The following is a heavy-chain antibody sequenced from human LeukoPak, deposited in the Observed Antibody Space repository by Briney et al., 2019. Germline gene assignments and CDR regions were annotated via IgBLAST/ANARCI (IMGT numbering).Heavy chain of an antibody. Sequence: GGSLRLSCAASGFTFSDYYMSWIRQAPGKGLEWVSYISSSGSTIYYADSVKGRFTISRDNAKNSLYLQMNSLRAEDTAFYYCVRAGWSHHWFFNLWGRGTLVTVSS. D-gene: IGHD2-15*01. CDR2: ISSSGSTI. CDR3: VRAGWSHHWFFNL. V-gene: IGHV3-11*01. CDR1: GFTFSDYY. J-gene: IGHJ2*01.